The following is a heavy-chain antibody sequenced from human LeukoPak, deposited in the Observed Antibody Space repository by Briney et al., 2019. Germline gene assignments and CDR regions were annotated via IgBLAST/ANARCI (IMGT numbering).Heavy chain of an antibody. D-gene: IGHD6-19*01. CDR1: GGSFSGYY. CDR3: ARVAVAGGSDAFDI. J-gene: IGHJ3*02. Sequence: PSETLSLTCAVYGGSFSGYYWSWIRHPPGKGLELIGEINHSGSTNYNPSLKSRVTISVDTSKNQFSLKLSSVTAADTAVYYCARVAVAGGSDAFDIWGQGTMVTVSS. CDR2: INHSGST. V-gene: IGHV4-34*01.